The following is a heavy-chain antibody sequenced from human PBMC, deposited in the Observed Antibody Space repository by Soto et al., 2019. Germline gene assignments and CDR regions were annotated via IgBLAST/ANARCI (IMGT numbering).Heavy chain of an antibody. CDR3: TSHSPDDMIRK. CDR1: GFTFGMYW. CDR2: INDDGIST. J-gene: IGHJ4*02. D-gene: IGHD3-22*01. V-gene: IGHV3-74*01. Sequence: GVSMRLACAAAGFTFGMYWMHWVRQVQDKGPEWVSRINDDGISTNYADSVKGRFTISRDESKNTAYLQMNSLKTEDTAVYYCTSHSPDDMIRKWGQGTQVTVSS.